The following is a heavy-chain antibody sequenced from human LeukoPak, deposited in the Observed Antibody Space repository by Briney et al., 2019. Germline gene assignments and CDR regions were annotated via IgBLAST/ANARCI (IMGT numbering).Heavy chain of an antibody. CDR1: GGSISSYY. CDR3: ARAYCGGDCYPPYNWFDP. J-gene: IGHJ5*02. D-gene: IGHD2-21*01. V-gene: IGHV4-59*01. CDR2: IYYSGST. Sequence: PSETLSLTCTVSGGSISSYYWSWIRQPPGEGLEWIGYIYYSGSTNYNPSLKSRVTISVDTSKNQFSLKLSSVTAADTAVYYCARAYCGGDCYPPYNWFDPWGQGTLVTVSS.